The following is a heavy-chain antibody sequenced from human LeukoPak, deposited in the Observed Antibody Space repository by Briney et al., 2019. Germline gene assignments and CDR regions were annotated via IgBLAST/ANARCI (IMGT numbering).Heavy chain of an antibody. D-gene: IGHD3-10*01. J-gene: IGHJ4*02. CDR1: GFTFSNYG. Sequence: GGSLRLSCAASGFTFSNYGMSWVGQAPGKGLEWDSGIGVSGDRIYYADSVKGRFTISRDNSKNMLYLQMNSLRAEDTAVYYCAKDRDIRGVNPYYCDYWGQGTLVTVSS. CDR3: AKDRDIRGVNPYYCDY. V-gene: IGHV3-23*01. CDR2: IGVSGDRI.